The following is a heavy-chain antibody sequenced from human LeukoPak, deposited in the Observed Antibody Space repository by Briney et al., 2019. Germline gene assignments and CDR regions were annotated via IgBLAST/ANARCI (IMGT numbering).Heavy chain of an antibody. D-gene: IGHD1-26*01. CDR3: AKSGGSGLIDY. J-gene: IGHJ4*02. Sequence: PSETLSLTCTVSGVSISSYYWNWIRQPPGKGLEWIGYIYYSGSTNYNPSLKSRVTISVDTSKNQFSLNLSSVTAADTAVYYCAKSGGSGLIDYWGQGTLVTVSS. CDR2: IYYSGST. CDR1: GVSISSYY. V-gene: IGHV4-59*08.